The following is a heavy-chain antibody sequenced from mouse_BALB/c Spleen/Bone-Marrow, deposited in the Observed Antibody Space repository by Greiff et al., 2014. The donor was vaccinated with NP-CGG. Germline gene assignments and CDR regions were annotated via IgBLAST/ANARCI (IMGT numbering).Heavy chain of an antibody. V-gene: IGHV3-8*02. D-gene: IGHD2-3*01. Sequence: EVQLVQSGPSLVKPSPTLSLTCSVTGDSITSGYWNWIRKFPGNKLEYMGYISYSGNTYYNPSLKSRISITRDTSKNQYYLQLNSETTEDTATDYCATYDGYGFDYWGQGTTLTVSS. CDR1: GDSITSGY. J-gene: IGHJ2*01. CDR3: ATYDGYGFDY. CDR2: ISYSGNT.